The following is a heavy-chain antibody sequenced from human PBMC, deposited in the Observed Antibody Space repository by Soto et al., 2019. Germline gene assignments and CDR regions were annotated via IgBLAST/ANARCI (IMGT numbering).Heavy chain of an antibody. CDR2: IYYSGST. CDR3: ARRGVAATRRWFDP. Sequence: QLQLQESGPGLVKPSETLSLTCTVSGGSISSSSYYWGWIRQPPGKGLEWIGSIYYSGSTYYNPSLKSRVTISLDTSKNQFSLKLSSVTAADTAVYYCARRGVAATRRWFDPWGQGTLVTVSS. CDR1: GGSISSSSYY. V-gene: IGHV4-39*01. D-gene: IGHD2-15*01. J-gene: IGHJ5*02.